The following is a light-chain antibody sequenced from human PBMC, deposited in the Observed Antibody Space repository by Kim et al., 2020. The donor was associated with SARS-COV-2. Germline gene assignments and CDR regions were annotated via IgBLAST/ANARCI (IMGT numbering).Light chain of an antibody. J-gene: IGLJ3*02. CDR1: SDNVGAQG. CDR2: RDK. V-gene: IGLV10-54*01. Sequence: QTATLPGTGNSDNVGAQGAALLQQSQGHPPKLLFYRDKNRPSGVSERFSASGSGNTASLTIVGLQPEDEADYYCAAWDARVTAWVFGGGTKLTVL. CDR3: AAWDARVTAWV.